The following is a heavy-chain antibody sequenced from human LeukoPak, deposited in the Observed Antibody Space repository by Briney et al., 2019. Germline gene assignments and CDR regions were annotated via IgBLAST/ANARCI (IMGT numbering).Heavy chain of an antibody. CDR3: ARRGYFDN. J-gene: IGHJ4*02. CDR1: GGSFSGYY. V-gene: IGHV4-34*01. Sequence: SETLSLTCAVYGGSFSGYYWSWIRQPPGKGLEWIGEINHSGNTNYNPSLKSRVTISVDTSKNQFSLRLSSVTAADTAVYYCARRGYFDNWGQGTLVTVSS. CDR2: INHSGNT.